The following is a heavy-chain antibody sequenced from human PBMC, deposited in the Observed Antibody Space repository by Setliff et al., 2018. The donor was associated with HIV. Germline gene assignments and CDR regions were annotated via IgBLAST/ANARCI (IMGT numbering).Heavy chain of an antibody. CDR1: GGSISSYY. Sequence: SETLSLTCTVSGGSISSYYWSWIRQRPGKGLGWIGYIYYSGSTNYNPSFKSRVTISVDRSKNQFFRRLTAVTAADTAVYYCARGSYRGSGFFVRYFDFWGQGSLVTVSS. D-gene: IGHD3-3*01. CDR2: IYYSGST. V-gene: IGHV4-59*12. J-gene: IGHJ4*02. CDR3: ARGSYRGSGFFVRYFDF.